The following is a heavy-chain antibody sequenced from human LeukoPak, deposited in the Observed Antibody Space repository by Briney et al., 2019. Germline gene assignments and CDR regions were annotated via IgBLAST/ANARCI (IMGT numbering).Heavy chain of an antibody. J-gene: IGHJ6*02. CDR1: EFSFSTYW. V-gene: IGHV3-74*01. CDR2: IKGDGSAT. Sequence: GGSLRLSCAASEFSFSTYWTHWVRQVPGKGLVWVARIKGDGSATSYADSVKGRFTISRDNAENNLFLQMNSLRAEDTAVYYCSRAPPGTYGMDVWGQGTTVTVSS. CDR3: SRAPPGTYGMDV.